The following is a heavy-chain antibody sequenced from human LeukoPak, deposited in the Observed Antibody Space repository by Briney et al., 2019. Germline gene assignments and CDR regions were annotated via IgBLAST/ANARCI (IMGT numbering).Heavy chain of an antibody. D-gene: IGHD3-22*01. CDR3: AREPYYHDSSGYVSDY. CDR1: GFTFGDYA. J-gene: IGHJ4*02. V-gene: IGHV3-11*01. CDR2: ISSSGSFI. Sequence: GGSLRLSCTASGFTFGDYAMGWFRQAPGKGLEWVSYISSSGSFIYYADSVKGRFTISRDNAKNSLYLQMNSLRAEDTAVYYCAREPYYHDSSGYVSDYWGQGTLVTVSS.